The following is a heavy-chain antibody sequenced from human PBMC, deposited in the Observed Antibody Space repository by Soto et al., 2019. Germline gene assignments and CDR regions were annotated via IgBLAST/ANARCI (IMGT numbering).Heavy chain of an antibody. CDR2: INAGNGNT. CDR1: GYTFTSYA. D-gene: IGHD6-19*01. Sequence: ASVKVSCKASGYTFTSYAMHWVRQAPGQRLEWMGWINAGNGNTKYSQKFQGRVTITRDTSASTAYMELSSLRSEDTAVYYCARDGIAVAIGKVNWFDPWGQGNLVTVSS. V-gene: IGHV1-3*01. J-gene: IGHJ5*02. CDR3: ARDGIAVAIGKVNWFDP.